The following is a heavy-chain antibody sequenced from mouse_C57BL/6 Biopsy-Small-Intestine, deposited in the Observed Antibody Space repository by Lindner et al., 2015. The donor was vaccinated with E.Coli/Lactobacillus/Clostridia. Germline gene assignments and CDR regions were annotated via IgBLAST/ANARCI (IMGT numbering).Heavy chain of an antibody. V-gene: IGHV1-54*01. CDR2: INPGSGGT. CDR3: ARFYYGNYEFDY. D-gene: IGHD2-1*01. J-gene: IGHJ2*01. Sequence: VQLQESGAELVRPGTSVKVSCKASGYAFTNYLIEWVKQRPGQGLEWIGVINPGSGGTNYNEKFKGKATLTADKSSSTAYMQLSSLTSEDSAVYFCARFYYGNYEFDYWGQGTTLTVSS. CDR1: GYAFTNYL.